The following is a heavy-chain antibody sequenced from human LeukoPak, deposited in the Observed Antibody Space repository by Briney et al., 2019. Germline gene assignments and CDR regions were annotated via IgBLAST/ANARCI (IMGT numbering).Heavy chain of an antibody. Sequence: PGGSLRLSCAASGFTFSSYWMSWVRQAPGKGLEWVANIKQDGSEKYYVDSVKGRFTISRDNAKNSLYLQMNSLRAEDTAVYYCARGPRGSSGWYHWFDPWGQGTLVTVSS. CDR3: ARGPRGSSGWYHWFDP. D-gene: IGHD6-19*01. V-gene: IGHV3-7*01. CDR2: IKQDGSEK. CDR1: GFTFSSYW. J-gene: IGHJ5*02.